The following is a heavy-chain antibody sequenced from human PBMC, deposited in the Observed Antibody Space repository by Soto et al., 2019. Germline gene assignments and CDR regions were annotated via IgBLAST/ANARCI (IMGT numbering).Heavy chain of an antibody. CDR2: ISYDGSNK. V-gene: IGHV3-30-3*01. J-gene: IGHJ6*02. D-gene: IGHD6-19*01. CDR1: GFTFSSYA. CDR3: ARDWVIAVASYYYYYCMDV. Sequence: RGSLRLSCAAPGFTFSSYAMHWVRQAPGKGLEWVAVISYDGSNKYYADSVKGRFTISRDNSKNTLYLQMNSLRAEDTAVYYCARDWVIAVASYYYYYCMDVWGQGTTVTVSS.